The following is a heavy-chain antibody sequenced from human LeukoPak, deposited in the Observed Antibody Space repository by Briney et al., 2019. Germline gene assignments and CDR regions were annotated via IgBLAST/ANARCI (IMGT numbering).Heavy chain of an antibody. J-gene: IGHJ4*02. D-gene: IGHD5-12*01. V-gene: IGHV3-21*01. CDR1: GFTFSSYS. Sequence: GGSLRLSCAASGFTFSSYSMNWVRQAPGKGLEWVSSISSSSSYIYYADSVKGRFTISRDNAKNSLYLQMNSLRAEDTAVYYCARDLEIDIVATSYYFDYWDQGTLVTVSS. CDR3: ARDLEIDIVATSYYFDY. CDR2: ISSSSSYI.